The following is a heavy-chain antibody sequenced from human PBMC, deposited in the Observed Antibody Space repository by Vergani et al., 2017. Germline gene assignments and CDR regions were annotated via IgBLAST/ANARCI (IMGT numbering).Heavy chain of an antibody. CDR2: IYYSGNT. V-gene: IGHV4-31*03. CDR1: GGSISSGSYY. Sequence: QVQLQESGPGLVRPSQTLSLTCTVSGGSISSGSYYWSWFRQPAGKGLEWIGYIYYSGNTYYNPSLKSRLTISVDTSKNQFSLKLSSVTAADTAVYYCASEWNGGYVDYYYYMDFWGKGTTVTVSS. CDR3: ASEWNGGYVDYYYYMDF. D-gene: IGHD5-12*01. J-gene: IGHJ6*03.